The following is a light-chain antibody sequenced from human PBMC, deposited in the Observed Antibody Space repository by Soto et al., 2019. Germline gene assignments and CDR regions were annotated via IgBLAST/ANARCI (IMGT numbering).Light chain of an antibody. CDR2: EVS. Sequence: QSALTQPPSASGSPGQSVTISCTGTSSDVGAYKYVSWYQHHPGKGPKVLIYEVSKRPSGVPDRFSGSKSGNTASLTVSGLQAEDEADYYCASLAGSSNVAFGGGTKLTVL. V-gene: IGLV2-8*01. J-gene: IGLJ3*02. CDR1: SSDVGAYKY. CDR3: ASLAGSSNVA.